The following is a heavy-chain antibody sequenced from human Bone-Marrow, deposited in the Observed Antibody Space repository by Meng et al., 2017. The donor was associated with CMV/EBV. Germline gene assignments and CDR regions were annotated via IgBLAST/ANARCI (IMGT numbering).Heavy chain of an antibody. Sequence: SLKISCAASGFTFNDYAMHWVRQVPGMGLEWVSFINWNSDTIGYADSVKGRFTISRDNAKNFLYLEMNSLRAEDMALYYCAKDLSYEGRGGYDYWGQGTLVTVSS. D-gene: IGHD3-10*01. J-gene: IGHJ4*02. V-gene: IGHV3-9*03. CDR3: AKDLSYEGRGGYDY. CDR1: GFTFNDYA. CDR2: INWNSDTI.